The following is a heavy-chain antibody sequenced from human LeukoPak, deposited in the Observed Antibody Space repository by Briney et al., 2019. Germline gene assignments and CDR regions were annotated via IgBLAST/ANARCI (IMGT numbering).Heavy chain of an antibody. J-gene: IGHJ3*02. D-gene: IGHD3-3*01. V-gene: IGHV4-4*09. CDR2: IYTSGST. Sequence: SETLSLTCTVSGGSISSYYWSWIRQPPGKGLEWIGYIYTSGSTNYNPSLKSRVTISVDTSKNQFSLKLSSVTAADTAVYYCARDEYDFWSGYYPGDDAFDIWGQGTMVTVSS. CDR1: GGSISSYY. CDR3: ARDEYDFWSGYYPGDDAFDI.